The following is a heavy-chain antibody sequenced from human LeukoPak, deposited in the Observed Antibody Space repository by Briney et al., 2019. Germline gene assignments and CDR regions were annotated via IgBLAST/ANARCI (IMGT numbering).Heavy chain of an antibody. D-gene: IGHD6-6*01. CDR2: INHSGST. J-gene: IGHJ3*02. Sequence: SETLSLTCAVYGGSFSGYYWSWIRQPPGRGLEWIGEINHSGSTNYNPSLKSRVTISVDTSKNQFSLKLSSVTAADTAVYYCARLSQIVAFDIWGQGTMVTVSS. V-gene: IGHV4-34*01. CDR3: ARLSQIVAFDI. CDR1: GGSFSGYY.